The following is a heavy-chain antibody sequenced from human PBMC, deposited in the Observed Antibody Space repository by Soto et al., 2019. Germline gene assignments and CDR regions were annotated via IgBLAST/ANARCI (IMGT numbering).Heavy chain of an antibody. CDR3: ARSEPLVLFFDY. V-gene: IGHV4-59*01. Sequence: PSETLSLTCTVSGGSISSYYWSWIRQPPGKGLEWIGYIYYSGSTNYNPSLKSRVTISVDTSKNQFSLKLSSVTAADTAVYYCARSEPLVLFFDYWGQGTLVTVSS. CDR1: GGSISSYY. J-gene: IGHJ4*02. CDR2: IYYSGST. D-gene: IGHD2-2*01.